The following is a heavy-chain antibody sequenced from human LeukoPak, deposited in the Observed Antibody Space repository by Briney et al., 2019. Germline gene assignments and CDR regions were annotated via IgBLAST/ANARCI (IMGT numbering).Heavy chain of an antibody. V-gene: IGHV4-34*01. Sequence: PSETLSLTCAVYGGSFSGYYWSWIRQPPGKGLEWIGETNHSGSTNYNPSLKSRVTISVDTSKNQFSLKLSSVTAADTAVYYCARAESYDSSGYSNWGQGTLVTVSS. CDR3: ARAESYDSSGYSN. J-gene: IGHJ4*02. D-gene: IGHD3-22*01. CDR1: GGSFSGYY. CDR2: TNHSGST.